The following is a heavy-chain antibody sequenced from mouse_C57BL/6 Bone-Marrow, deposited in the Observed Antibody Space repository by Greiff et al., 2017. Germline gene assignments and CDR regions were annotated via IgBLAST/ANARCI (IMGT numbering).Heavy chain of an antibody. V-gene: IGHV1-15*01. CDR3: TGDGYYWFAY. J-gene: IGHJ3*01. Sequence: VQLKESGAELVRPGASVTLSCKASGYTFTDYEMHWVKQTPVHGLEWIGAIDPETGGTAYNQKFKGKAILTADKSSSTAYMELRSLTSEDSAVYYCTGDGYYWFAYWGQGTLVTVSA. CDR2: IDPETGGT. CDR1: GYTFTDYE. D-gene: IGHD2-3*01.